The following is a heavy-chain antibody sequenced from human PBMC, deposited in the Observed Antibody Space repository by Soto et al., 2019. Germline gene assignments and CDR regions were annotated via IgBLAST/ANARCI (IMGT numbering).Heavy chain of an antibody. Sequence: SETLSLTCSVSGGSVSSGGGNYWSWIRQHPGKGLEWIGHIYYSGSTYYTPSLKSRVTISVDTSKNQFSLKLSSVTAADTAVYYCARGGKRYSSSLTWFDPWGQGTLVTVSS. V-gene: IGHV4-31*03. D-gene: IGHD6-6*01. J-gene: IGHJ5*02. CDR1: GGSVSSGGGNY. CDR2: IYYSGST. CDR3: ARGGKRYSSSLTWFDP.